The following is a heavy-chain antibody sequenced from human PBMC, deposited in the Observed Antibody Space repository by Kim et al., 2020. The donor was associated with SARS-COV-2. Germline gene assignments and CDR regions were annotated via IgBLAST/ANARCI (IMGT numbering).Heavy chain of an antibody. J-gene: IGHJ4*02. CDR3: AREHTSSCPFHN. CDR1: GFTFSNYA. CDR2: ISSGSSSI. Sequence: GGSLRLSCAASGFTFSNYAMHWVRQAPGKGLEWVSFISSGSSSIFYADSVQGRFTISRDNAKTSLYLQMNSLGDEDTAVYYCAREHTSSCPFHNWGQGTL. V-gene: IGHV3-48*02. D-gene: IGHD6-13*01.